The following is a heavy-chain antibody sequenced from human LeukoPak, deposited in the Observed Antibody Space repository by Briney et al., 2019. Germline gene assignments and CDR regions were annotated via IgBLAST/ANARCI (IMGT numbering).Heavy chain of an antibody. CDR3: AREPITTTVVTPGLFDY. Sequence: SETLSLTCTVSGGSISSSSYYWGWIRQPPGTGLEWIGSIYYSGSTYYNPSLKSRVTISVDTSKNQFSLKLSSVTAADTAVYYCAREPITTTVVTPGLFDYWGQGTLVTVSS. D-gene: IGHD4-23*01. CDR2: IYYSGST. J-gene: IGHJ4*02. CDR1: GGSISSSSYY. V-gene: IGHV4-39*01.